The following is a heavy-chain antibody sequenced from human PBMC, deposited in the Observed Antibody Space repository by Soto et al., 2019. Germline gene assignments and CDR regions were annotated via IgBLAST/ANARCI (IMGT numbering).Heavy chain of an antibody. J-gene: IGHJ4*02. CDR3: AKGYCSSTSCSFDY. V-gene: IGHV3-23*01. Sequence: GWSLRLSFAASGFTFTNFAMNCVLPAPGKGLEWVSVISGTGDSTYVADSVKGRFTISRDNSMNTAFLQMNSLRAEDTALYYCAKGYCSSTSCSFDYWGQGTLVTVSS. D-gene: IGHD2-2*01. CDR1: GFTFTNFA. CDR2: ISGTGDST.